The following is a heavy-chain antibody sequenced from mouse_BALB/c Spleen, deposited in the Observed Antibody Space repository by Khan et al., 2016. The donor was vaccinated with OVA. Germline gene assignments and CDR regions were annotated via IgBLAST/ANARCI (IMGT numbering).Heavy chain of an antibody. J-gene: IGHJ3*01. CDR2: IDPENGDT. V-gene: IGHV14-4*02. D-gene: IGHD3-3*01. CDR3: NRADVEFAC. Sequence: AQLQQSGADLVRSGASVKLSCTASGFNIKDYYLHWVKQRPKQGLEWIGWIDPENGDTEYAPKFQGKTTMTANTSTNTAYLHLSSRTSEDTAVYYCNRADVEFACWGQGTLVTVSA. CDR1: GFNIKDYY.